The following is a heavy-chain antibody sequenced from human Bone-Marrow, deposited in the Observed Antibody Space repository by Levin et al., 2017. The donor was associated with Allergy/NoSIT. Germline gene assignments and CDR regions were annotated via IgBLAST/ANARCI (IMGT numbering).Heavy chain of an antibody. J-gene: IGHJ4*02. D-gene: IGHD2-21*01. CDR2: IYWDDDT. Sequence: SGPTLVKPTQTLTLTCTLSEFSLSTNGEGVGWIRQPPGKALEWVAVIYWDDDTRYSPSLKNRLTITKDNSKNQVVLTMTNMEAVDTATYYCIHRHSGGPPDYWGQGTLVTVSS. V-gene: IGHV2-5*02. CDR3: IHRHSGGPPDY. CDR1: EFSLSTNGEG.